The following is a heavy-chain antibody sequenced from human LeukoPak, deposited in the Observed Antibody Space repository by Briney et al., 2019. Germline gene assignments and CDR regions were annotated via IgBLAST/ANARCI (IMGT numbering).Heavy chain of an antibody. CDR1: GYTFTDNY. D-gene: IGHD3-22*01. J-gene: IGHJ3*01. CDR2: VNPDSGGI. V-gene: IGHV1-2*06. CDR3: ARAQNYHDRSGYSDDTFDV. Sequence: ASVKVSCKASGYTFTDNYIHWVRQPPGQGLEWMGRVNPDSGGINYAQKFQGRVTMTRDTSINTAFVELRRLRSDDTATYYCARAQNYHDRSGYSDDTFDVWGHGTMITVSS.